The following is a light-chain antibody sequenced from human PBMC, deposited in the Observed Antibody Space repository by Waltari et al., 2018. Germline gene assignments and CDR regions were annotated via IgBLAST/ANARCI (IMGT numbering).Light chain of an antibody. V-gene: IGLV3-21*02. CDR3: QVWDSSSDHWV. J-gene: IGLJ3*02. CDR2: DDG. CDR1: NIGSKS. Sequence: SYVLTQPPSVSVAPGQTARITCGGNNIGSKSVHWYQQKPGQAPGLVVHDDGDRPSGIPERFSCSNSGNTATLTISRVEAGDEADYYCQVWDSSSDHWVFGGGTKLTVL.